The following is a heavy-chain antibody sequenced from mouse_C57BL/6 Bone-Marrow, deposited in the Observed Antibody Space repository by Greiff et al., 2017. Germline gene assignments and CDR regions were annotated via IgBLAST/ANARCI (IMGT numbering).Heavy chain of an antibody. D-gene: IGHD1-1*01. CDR3: DYGSSYPYCYFDV. Sequence: VQLQESGAELAKPGASVKLSCKASGYTFTSYWMHWVKQRPGQGLEWIGYINPSSGYTKYNQKFKDKATLTADKSSSTAYMQLSSLTSEDSAVYYCDYGSSYPYCYFDVWGTGTTVTVSS. V-gene: IGHV1-7*01. CDR1: GYTFTSYW. CDR2: INPSSGYT. J-gene: IGHJ1*03.